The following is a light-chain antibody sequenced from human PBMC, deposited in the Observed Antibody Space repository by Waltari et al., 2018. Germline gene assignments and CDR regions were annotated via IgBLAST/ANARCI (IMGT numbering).Light chain of an antibody. CDR3: QAWDSSTVV. V-gene: IGLV3-1*01. J-gene: IGLJ3*02. CDR1: KLGDKY. Sequence: SYELTQPPSVSVSPGQTASITCSGDKLGDKYTCWYLQKPGQSPVLVIFQDIKRPSGIPWRFSGSNSGNTATLTISGTQPMDEADYYCQAWDSSTVVFGGGTKLTVL. CDR2: QDI.